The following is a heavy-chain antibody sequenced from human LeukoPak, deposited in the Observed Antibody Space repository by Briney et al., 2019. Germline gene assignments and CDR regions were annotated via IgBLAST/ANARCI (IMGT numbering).Heavy chain of an antibody. Sequence: PSETLSLTCTVSGGSISSYYWSWIRQPPGKGLEWIGEINHSGSTNYNPSLKSRVTISVDTSKNQFSLKLSSVTAADTAVYYCARGGYDFWSGYYSRGQGLDYWGQGTLVTVSS. CDR2: INHSGST. D-gene: IGHD3-3*01. J-gene: IGHJ4*02. CDR3: ARGGYDFWSGYYSRGQGLDY. CDR1: GGSISSYY. V-gene: IGHV4-34*01.